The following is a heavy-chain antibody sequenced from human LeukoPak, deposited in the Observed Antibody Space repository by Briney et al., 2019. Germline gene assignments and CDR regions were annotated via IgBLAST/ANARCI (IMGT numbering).Heavy chain of an antibody. J-gene: IGHJ4*02. CDR3: AKTGIAVAYPYFDY. Sequence: GGSLRLSCAASGFTFSSYSMNWVRQAPGKGLEWVSYISSSSSTIYYADSVKGRFTISRDNAKNSLYLQMNSLRAEDTAVYYCAKTGIAVAYPYFDYWGQGTLVTVSS. CDR1: GFTFSSYS. D-gene: IGHD6-19*01. V-gene: IGHV3-48*01. CDR2: ISSSSSTI.